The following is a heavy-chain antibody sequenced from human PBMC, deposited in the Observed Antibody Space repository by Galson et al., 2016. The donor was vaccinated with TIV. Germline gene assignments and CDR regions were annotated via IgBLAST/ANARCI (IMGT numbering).Heavy chain of an antibody. CDR3: TREKGDSYSAFDL. V-gene: IGHV3-74*01. CDR2: INSDGSST. D-gene: IGHD2-21*02. J-gene: IGHJ3*01. Sequence: SLRLSCAASEFSFSRYWMHWVRQAPGKGLVWLSRINSDGSSTSYADSEEGRFTFARDNAKKTVYLEMYSLRAEDTGVYYCTREKGDSYSAFDLWGQGTMVTVAS. CDR1: EFSFSRYW.